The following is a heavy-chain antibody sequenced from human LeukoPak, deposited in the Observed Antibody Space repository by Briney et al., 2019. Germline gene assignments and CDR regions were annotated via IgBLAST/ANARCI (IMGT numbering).Heavy chain of an antibody. V-gene: IGHV4-39*07. CDR1: GASISSSRYY. D-gene: IGHD2/OR15-2a*01. J-gene: IGHJ6*03. CDR3: ARDQSSLYRYYMDV. CDR2: IYYTGST. Sequence: PSETLSLTCTVSGASISSSRYYWGWIRQPPEKGLEWIGSIYYTGSTYYNPPLKSRITISADTSKNQFSLRLTSVTAADTAVYYCARDQSSLYRYYMDVWGKGTTVTVSS.